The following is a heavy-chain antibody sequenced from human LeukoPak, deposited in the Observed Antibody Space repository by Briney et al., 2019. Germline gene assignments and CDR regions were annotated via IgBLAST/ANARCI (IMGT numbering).Heavy chain of an antibody. J-gene: IGHJ4*02. CDR2: IYSGGST. D-gene: IGHD3-10*01. V-gene: IGHV3-53*01. Sequence: GGSLRLSCAASGFTVSSNHMSWVRQAPGKGLEWVSVIYSGGSTYYADSVKGRFTISRDNSKNTLYLQMNSLRAEDAAVYYCASGSRNYFGYWGQGTLVTVSS. CDR3: ASGSRNYFGY. CDR1: GFTVSSNH.